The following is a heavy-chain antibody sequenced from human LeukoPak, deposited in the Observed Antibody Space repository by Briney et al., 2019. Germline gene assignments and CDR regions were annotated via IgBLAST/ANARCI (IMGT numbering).Heavy chain of an antibody. CDR3: ARVTGYRIEDYFDY. Sequence: SETLSLTCTVSGGSISSYYWSWIRQPAGKGLEWIGRIYTRGSTNYNPSLKSRVTISVDMSRNQFSLKLSSVTAADTAVYYCARVTGYRIEDYFDYWGQGTLVTVSS. V-gene: IGHV4-4*07. CDR2: IYTRGST. CDR1: GGSISSYY. D-gene: IGHD6-13*01. J-gene: IGHJ4*02.